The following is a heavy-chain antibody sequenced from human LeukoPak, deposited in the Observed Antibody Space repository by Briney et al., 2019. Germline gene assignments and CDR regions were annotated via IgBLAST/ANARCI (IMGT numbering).Heavy chain of an antibody. Sequence: SQTLSLTCTVSGGSISSGGYYWGWIRQHPGKGLEWIGYVSYSGSTYYNPSLKSRVTISVDTSKNQFSLKLSSVTAADTAVYYCARDGYYGSGRLAAFDIWGQGTMVTVSS. V-gene: IGHV4-31*03. D-gene: IGHD3-10*01. J-gene: IGHJ3*02. CDR1: GGSISSGGYY. CDR3: ARDGYYGSGRLAAFDI. CDR2: VSYSGST.